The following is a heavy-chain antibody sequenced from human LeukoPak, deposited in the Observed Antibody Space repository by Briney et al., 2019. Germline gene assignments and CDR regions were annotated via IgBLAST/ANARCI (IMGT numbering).Heavy chain of an antibody. Sequence: GASAKVSCKVSGYTLTELSMHWVRQAPGKGLEWMGGFDPEDGETIYAQKFQGRVTMTRNTSISTAYMELSSLRSEDTAVYYCARDWSGWYAFDYWGQGTLVTVSS. CDR1: GYTLTELS. V-gene: IGHV1-24*01. CDR2: FDPEDGET. CDR3: ARDWSGWYAFDY. D-gene: IGHD6-19*01. J-gene: IGHJ4*02.